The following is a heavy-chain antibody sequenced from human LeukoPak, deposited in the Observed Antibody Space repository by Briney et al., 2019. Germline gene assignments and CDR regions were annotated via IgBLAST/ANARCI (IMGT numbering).Heavy chain of an antibody. D-gene: IGHD5-18*01. Sequence: GGSLRLSCAASGFTFSSYTMSWVRQAPGKGLVWVSHINSDGSITSYADSVKGRFTISRDNAKNTLYLQMNSLRAEDTAVYYCARDAVDTANAVWGQGTTVTVSS. CDR2: INSDGSIT. J-gene: IGHJ6*02. V-gene: IGHV3-74*01. CDR1: GFTFSSYT. CDR3: ARDAVDTANAV.